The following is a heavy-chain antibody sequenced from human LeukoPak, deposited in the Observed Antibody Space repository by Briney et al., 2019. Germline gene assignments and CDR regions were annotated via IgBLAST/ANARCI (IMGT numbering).Heavy chain of an antibody. Sequence: GGSLRLSCAASFTFSSYSFNWVRQAPGKGLEWVSYISSDSNTIYYADSVKGRSTISRDNAKNSLYLQMNSLTAEDTAVYYCATFPVAVGATVTDYWGQGTLVTVSS. CDR3: ATFPVAVGATVTDY. D-gene: IGHD1-26*01. CDR2: ISSDSNTI. CDR1: FTFSSYS. J-gene: IGHJ4*02. V-gene: IGHV3-48*01.